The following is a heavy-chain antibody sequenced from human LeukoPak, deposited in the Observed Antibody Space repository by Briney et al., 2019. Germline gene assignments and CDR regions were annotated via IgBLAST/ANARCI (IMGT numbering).Heavy chain of an antibody. V-gene: IGHV3-48*03. D-gene: IGHD6-13*01. CDR3: ARRRQQLVEGIYYYYYYMDV. J-gene: IGHJ6*03. Sequence: QPGGSLRLSCAASGFTFSSYEMNWVRQAPGKGLEWVSYISSSGSTIYYADSVKGRFTISRDNAKNSLYLQMNSLRAEDTAVYYCARRRQQLVEGIYYYYYYMDVWAKGPRSPSP. CDR1: GFTFSSYE. CDR2: ISSSGSTI.